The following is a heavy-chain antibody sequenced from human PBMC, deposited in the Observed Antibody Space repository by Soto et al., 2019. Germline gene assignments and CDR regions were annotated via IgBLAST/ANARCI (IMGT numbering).Heavy chain of an antibody. J-gene: IGHJ5*02. Sequence: QVQLQESGPGLVKPSQTLSLTCTVSGGSISSGDYYWSWIRQPPGTGLEWIGYIYYRGSTYYNPSLKSRVTISVDTSKNQFSLKLSSVTAADTAVYYCARVVVVPAAMPRGGWFDPWGQGTLVTVSS. CDR1: GGSISSGDYY. V-gene: IGHV4-30-4*01. D-gene: IGHD2-2*01. CDR3: ARVVVVPAAMPRGGWFDP. CDR2: IYYRGST.